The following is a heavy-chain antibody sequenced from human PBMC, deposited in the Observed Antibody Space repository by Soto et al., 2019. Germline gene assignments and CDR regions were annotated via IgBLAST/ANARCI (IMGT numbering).Heavy chain of an antibody. CDR2: IYPGDSDT. Sequence: PGESLKIYFKGSGYSFAGQLICWVRQMHGKGLEWMGIIYPGDSDTRYSPSFQGQVTISADKSISTPYLQLTTLNTSDNAMYYCARRTSASALDGFDICGQVTMIAVSS. D-gene: IGHD1-1*01. CDR1: GYSFAGQL. V-gene: IGHV5-51*01. J-gene: IGHJ3*02. CDR3: ARRTSASALDGFDI.